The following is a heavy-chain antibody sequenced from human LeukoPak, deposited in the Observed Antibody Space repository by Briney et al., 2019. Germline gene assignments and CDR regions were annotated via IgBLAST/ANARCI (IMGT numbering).Heavy chain of an antibody. CDR3: ARDRGYSSGWYYFDY. V-gene: IGHV4-59*01. Sequence: PSETLSLTCTVSGGSISSYYWSWIRQPPGKGLEWIGYIYYSGSTNYNPSLKSRVTISVDTSKNQFSLKLSSVTAADTAVYYCARDRGYSSGWYYFDYWGQGTLVTVSS. CDR1: GGSISSYY. D-gene: IGHD6-19*01. J-gene: IGHJ4*02. CDR2: IYYSGST.